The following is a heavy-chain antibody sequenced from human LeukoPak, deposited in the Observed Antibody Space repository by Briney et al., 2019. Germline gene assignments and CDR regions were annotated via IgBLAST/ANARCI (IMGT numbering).Heavy chain of an antibody. J-gene: IGHJ5*02. CDR2: INHRGST. D-gene: IGHD3-3*01. Sequence: SETLSLTCAVYGGSFSGYYWSWIRQPPGKGLEWIGEINHRGSTNYNPSLKSRVTISVDTSKNQFSLKLSSVTAADTAVYYCARLRYTIFRVVIIRNNWFDPWGQGTLVTVSS. CDR3: ARLRYTIFRVVIIRNNWFDP. CDR1: GGSFSGYY. V-gene: IGHV4-34*01.